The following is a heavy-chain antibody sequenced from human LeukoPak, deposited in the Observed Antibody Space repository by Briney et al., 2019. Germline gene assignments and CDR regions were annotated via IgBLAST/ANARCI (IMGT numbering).Heavy chain of an antibody. D-gene: IGHD1-14*01. Sequence: GASVKVSCKASGYTFTGYYMHWVRQAPGQGLEWMGWINPNSGGTNYAQKFQGRVTMTRNTYISTAYMELSRLRSDDTAVYYCARDKPPPLSEGLDYWGQGTLVTVSS. CDR2: INPNSGGT. J-gene: IGHJ4*02. CDR3: ARDKPPPLSEGLDY. V-gene: IGHV1-2*02. CDR1: GYTFTGYY.